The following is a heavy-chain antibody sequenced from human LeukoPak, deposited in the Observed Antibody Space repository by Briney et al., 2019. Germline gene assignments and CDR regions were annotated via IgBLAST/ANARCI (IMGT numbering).Heavy chain of an antibody. J-gene: IGHJ5*02. V-gene: IGHV1-18*01. CDR3: ARDFRHRYYYDNSGYYWFDP. Sequence: ASVKVSCKASGYTFTSYGISWVRQAPGQGLEWMGWISAYNGYTNYAQKLQGRVIMTTDTSTSTAYMELRSLRSDDTAVYYCARDFRHRYYYDNSGYYWFDPWGQGTLVTVSS. D-gene: IGHD3-22*01. CDR2: ISAYNGYT. CDR1: GYTFTSYG.